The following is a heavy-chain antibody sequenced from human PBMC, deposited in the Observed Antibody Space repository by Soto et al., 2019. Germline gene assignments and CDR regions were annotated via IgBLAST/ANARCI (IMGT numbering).Heavy chain of an antibody. CDR3: ALLGSSGCLDP. Sequence: ASVKVSCKASGYTFTSYAMHWVRQAPGQRLEWMGWINAGNGNTKYSQKFQGRVTMTEDTSTDTAYMELSSLRSEDTAVYYCALLGSSGCLDPWGQGTLVTVSS. CDR1: GYTFTSYA. CDR2: INAGNGNT. V-gene: IGHV1-3*01. J-gene: IGHJ5*02. D-gene: IGHD6-19*01.